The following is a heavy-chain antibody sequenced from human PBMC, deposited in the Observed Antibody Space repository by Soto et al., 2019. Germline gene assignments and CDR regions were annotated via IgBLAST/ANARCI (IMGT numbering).Heavy chain of an antibody. Sequence: PGGSLRLSCAASGFTFSDYYISCIRQAPGKGLEWVSYISRSGATIYCKDSVKGRFTISRDNAKNSLYLQMNSLRAEDTAVYYCARAESNDAFDIWGQGTMVTLSS. V-gene: IGHV3-11*01. CDR3: ARAESNDAFDI. J-gene: IGHJ3*02. CDR2: ISRSGATI. CDR1: GFTFSDYY.